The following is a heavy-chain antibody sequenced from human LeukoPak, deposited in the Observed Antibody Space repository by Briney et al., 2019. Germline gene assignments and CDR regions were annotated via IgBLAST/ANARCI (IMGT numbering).Heavy chain of an antibody. CDR2: IYTSGST. Sequence: SETLSLTCTVSGGSISSYYWSWIRQPAGKGLEWIGRIYTSGSTNYNPPLKSRVTMSVDTSKNQFSLKLSSVTAADTAVYYCARDLYSGSYWAFDIWGQGTMVTVSS. V-gene: IGHV4-4*07. J-gene: IGHJ3*02. CDR1: GGSISSYY. CDR3: ARDLYSGSYWAFDI. D-gene: IGHD1-26*01.